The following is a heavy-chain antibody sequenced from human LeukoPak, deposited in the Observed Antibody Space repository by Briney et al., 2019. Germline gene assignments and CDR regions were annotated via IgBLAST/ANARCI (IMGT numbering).Heavy chain of an antibody. CDR3: ARDNGNKYYFDY. D-gene: IGHD2-8*01. J-gene: IGHJ4*02. CDR1: GFMSSDYF. V-gene: IGHV3-11*05. CDR2: ISSNSKYT. Sequence: PGGSLRPSCAASGFMSSDYFMSWIRQAPGKELEWISYISSNSKYTKYADSVKGRFTISRDNAKKSLYLQMNSLRAEDTAVYYCARDNGNKYYFDYWGQGTLVTVSS.